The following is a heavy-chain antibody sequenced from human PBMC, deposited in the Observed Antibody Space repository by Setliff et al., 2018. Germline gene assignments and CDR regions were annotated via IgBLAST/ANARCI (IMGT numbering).Heavy chain of an antibody. CDR1: GFTFGDFA. CDR3: TTYQPFDY. CDR2: IRNKDNSYTT. Sequence: GGSLRLSCAASGFTFGDFAMTWVRQAPGKGLEWVGRIRNKDNSYTTEYAASVKGRFTISRDDSKNTLYLQMNSLKTEDTAVYYCTTYQPFDYWGQGTLVTVSS. D-gene: IGHD2-2*01. V-gene: IGHV3-72*01. J-gene: IGHJ4*02.